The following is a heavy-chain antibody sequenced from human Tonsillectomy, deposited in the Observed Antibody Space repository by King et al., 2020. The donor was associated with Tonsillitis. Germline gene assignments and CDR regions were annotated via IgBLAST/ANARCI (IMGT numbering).Heavy chain of an antibody. Sequence: QLQESGPGVVKPSETLSLTCTVSGGSISSSDPYWAWIRQPSGKGLQWIGYMYYSGTSFYNPSLKSRITISGGTSENRFSLKLSSVTAADTAVYFCARYVSGSFDYWGQGALVTVSS. J-gene: IGHJ4*02. CDR1: GGSISSSDPY. D-gene: IGHD1-26*01. CDR3: ARYVSGSFDY. V-gene: IGHV4-39*01. CDR2: MYYSGTS.